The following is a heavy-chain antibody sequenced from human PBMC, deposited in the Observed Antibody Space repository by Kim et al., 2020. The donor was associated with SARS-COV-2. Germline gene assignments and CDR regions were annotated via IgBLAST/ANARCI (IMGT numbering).Heavy chain of an antibody. J-gene: IGHJ3*02. CDR2: IYPDDSDT. D-gene: IGHD4-17*01. Sequence: GESLKISCKASGYNFTNSWTGWVRQMPGKGLEWVAIIYPDDSDTRYSPSFRGRVTISADKSTSTTYLHWSSLEASDTAMYYCAKVRRAVTNDPFHIWGLGTMLTVSS. V-gene: IGHV5-51*01. CDR3: AKVRRAVTNDPFHI. CDR1: GYNFTNSW.